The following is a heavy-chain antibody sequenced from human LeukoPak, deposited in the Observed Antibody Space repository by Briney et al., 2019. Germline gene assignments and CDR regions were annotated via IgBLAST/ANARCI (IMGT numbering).Heavy chain of an antibody. CDR2: ISSSSGNI. Sequence: GGSLRLSCAASGFTFSSYWMSWVRQAPGKGLQWVSYISSSSGNIYYADSVKGRFTISRDNAKNSLYLQMHSLRAEDTAVYYCARDLLARGIFAYWGQGTLVTVSS. CDR3: ARDLLARGIFAY. CDR1: GFTFSSYW. V-gene: IGHV3-48*01. J-gene: IGHJ4*02. D-gene: IGHD3-16*01.